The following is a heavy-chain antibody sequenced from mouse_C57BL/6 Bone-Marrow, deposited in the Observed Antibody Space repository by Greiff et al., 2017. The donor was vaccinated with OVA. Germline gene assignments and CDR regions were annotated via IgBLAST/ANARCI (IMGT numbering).Heavy chain of an antibody. J-gene: IGHJ4*01. Sequence: QVQLQQPGAELVMPGASVKLSCKASGYTFTSYWMHWVKQRPGQGLEWIGEIDPSDSYTNYNQKFKGKSTLTVDKSSSTAYMQLSSLTSEDSAVYYCARNTQDAMDYWGQGTSVTVSS. D-gene: IGHD5-1-1*01. CDR3: ARNTQDAMDY. V-gene: IGHV1-69*01. CDR1: GYTFTSYW. CDR2: IDPSDSYT.